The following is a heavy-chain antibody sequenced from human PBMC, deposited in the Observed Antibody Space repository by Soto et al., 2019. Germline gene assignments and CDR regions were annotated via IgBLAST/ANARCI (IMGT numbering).Heavy chain of an antibody. CDR2: ISGSGGST. CDR3: AKDASSGITSFDL. J-gene: IGHJ2*01. CDR1: GFTFSSYA. D-gene: IGHD3-3*01. V-gene: IGHV3-23*01. Sequence: LRLSCAASGFTFSSYAMSWVRQAPGKGLEWVSTISGSGGSTYYADSVKGRFTISRDNSKNTLYLQMNSLRAEDTALYYCAKDASSGITSFDLWGRGTLVTVSS.